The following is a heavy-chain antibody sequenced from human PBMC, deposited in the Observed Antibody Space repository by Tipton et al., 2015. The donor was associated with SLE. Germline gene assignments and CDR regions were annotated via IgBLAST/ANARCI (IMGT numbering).Heavy chain of an antibody. V-gene: IGHV4-34*01. CDR1: GGSFSGYY. CDR2: INHSGST. D-gene: IGHD6-19*01. J-gene: IGHJ4*02. CDR3: ARSYSSGWFFDY. Sequence: TLSLTCAVYGGSFSGYYWSWIRQPPGKALEWIGEINHSGSTNYNPSLKSRVTISVDTSKNQFSLKVRSVTAADTAVYYCARSYSSGWFFDYWGQGTLVTVSS.